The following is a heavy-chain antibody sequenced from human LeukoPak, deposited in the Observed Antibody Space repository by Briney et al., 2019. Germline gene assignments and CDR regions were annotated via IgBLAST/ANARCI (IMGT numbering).Heavy chain of an antibody. Sequence: SVKVSCKASGGTFSSYAISWVRQAPGQGLEWMGRIIPILGIANYAQKFQGRVTITADKSTSTAYMELSSLGSEDTAVYYCARQVWYEDYYYGMDVWGQGTTVTVSS. J-gene: IGHJ6*02. V-gene: IGHV1-69*04. CDR3: ARQVWYEDYYYGMDV. D-gene: IGHD6-13*01. CDR2: IIPILGIA. CDR1: GGTFSSYA.